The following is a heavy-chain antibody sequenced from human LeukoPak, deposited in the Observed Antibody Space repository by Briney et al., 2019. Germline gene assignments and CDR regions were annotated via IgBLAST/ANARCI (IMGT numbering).Heavy chain of an antibody. CDR2: ISWNSGSI. CDR1: GFTFDDYA. J-gene: IGHJ3*02. Sequence: GRSLRLSCAASGFTFDDYAMHWVRQAPGKGLEWVSGISWNSGSIGYADSVKGRFTISRDNAKNSLYLQMNSLRAEDTALYYSAKDYGDYGAFDIWGQGTMVTVSS. CDR3: AKDYGDYGAFDI. D-gene: IGHD4-17*01. V-gene: IGHV3-9*01.